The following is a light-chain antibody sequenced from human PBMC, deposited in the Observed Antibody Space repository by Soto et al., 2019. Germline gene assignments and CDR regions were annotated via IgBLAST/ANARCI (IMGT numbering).Light chain of an antibody. J-gene: IGLJ1*01. CDR1: SSDASVFAF. CDR2: EVN. CDR3: ASYTATSRYV. Sequence: QSALTQPDSVYGSPGQSVILSCTGTSSDASVFAFISWYQQQPGKAPKVIIYEVNKRPSVVSSRFSGSKSGSTASLTISGLQPEDEADYFCASYTATSRYVFGTGTKLTVL. V-gene: IGLV2-14*01.